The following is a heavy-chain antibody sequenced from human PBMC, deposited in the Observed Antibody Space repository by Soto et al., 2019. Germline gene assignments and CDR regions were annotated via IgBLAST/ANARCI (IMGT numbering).Heavy chain of an antibody. CDR1: GYTFTSYG. Sequence: ASVKVSCKASGYTFTSYGISWVRQAPGQGLEWMGWISAYNGNTNYAQKLQGRVTMTTDTSTSTAYMELRSLRSDDTAVYYCATDLSEMYYYDSSHFDYWGQGPLVTVSS. J-gene: IGHJ4*02. D-gene: IGHD3-22*01. CDR2: ISAYNGNT. V-gene: IGHV1-18*01. CDR3: ATDLSEMYYYDSSHFDY.